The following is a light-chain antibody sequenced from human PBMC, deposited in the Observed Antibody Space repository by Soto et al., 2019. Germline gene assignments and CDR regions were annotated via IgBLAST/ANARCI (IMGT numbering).Light chain of an antibody. V-gene: IGKV1-8*01. Sequence: AIRMTQSPSSFSASTGDRVTITCRASQGISSYFAWYQQKPGKAPKLLIYAASTLQSGVQSRFGGSRSGTDSTLTISCLQSEDFATYYCQQYYSYPRTFRQGTKVEIK. CDR1: QGISSY. J-gene: IGKJ1*01. CDR3: QQYYSYPRT. CDR2: AAS.